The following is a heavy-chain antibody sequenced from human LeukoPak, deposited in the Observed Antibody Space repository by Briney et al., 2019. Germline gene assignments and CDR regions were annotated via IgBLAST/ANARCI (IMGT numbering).Heavy chain of an antibody. CDR1: GITLSNYG. J-gene: IGHJ4*02. V-gene: IGHV3-23*01. CDR3: AKVSGSGWHFDH. D-gene: IGHD6-19*01. Sequence: GGSLRLSCAVSGITLSNYGMSWVRQAPGKGLEWVAGISGSGGRTNYADSVKGRFTISRDNGKNSLFLQMDSLRVEDTAVYYCAKVSGSGWHFDHWGQGTLVTVSS. CDR2: ISGSGGRT.